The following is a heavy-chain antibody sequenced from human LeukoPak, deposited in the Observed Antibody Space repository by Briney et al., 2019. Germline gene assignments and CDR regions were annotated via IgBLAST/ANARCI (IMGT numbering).Heavy chain of an antibody. D-gene: IGHD6-13*01. CDR1: GFTFSSYA. CDR2: ISYDGSNK. CDR3: ARAAAGRSGGYFDY. V-gene: IGHV3-30*04. Sequence: GGSLRLSCAASGFTFSSYAMHWVRQAPGKGLEWVAVISYDGSNKYYADSVKGRFTISRDNSKNTLYLQMNSLRAEDTAVYYCARAAAGRSGGYFDYWDQGTLVTVSS. J-gene: IGHJ4*02.